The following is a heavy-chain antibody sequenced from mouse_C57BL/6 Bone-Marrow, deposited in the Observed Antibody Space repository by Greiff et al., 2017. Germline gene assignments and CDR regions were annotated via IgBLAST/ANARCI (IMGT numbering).Heavy chain of an antibody. D-gene: IGHD2-4*01. CDR3: ARDPFYYDY. Sequence: EVKLMESEGGLVQPGSSMKLSCTASGFTFSDYYMAWVRQVPEKGLEWVANINYDGSSTYYLDSLKSRFIISRDNAKNILYLQMSSLKSEDTATYYCARDPFYYDYWGQGTLATVSA. V-gene: IGHV5-16*01. CDR2: INYDGSST. J-gene: IGHJ3*01. CDR1: GFTFSDYY.